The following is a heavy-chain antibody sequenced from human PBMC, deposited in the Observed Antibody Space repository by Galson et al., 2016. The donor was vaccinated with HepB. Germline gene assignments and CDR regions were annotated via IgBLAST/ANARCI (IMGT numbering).Heavy chain of an antibody. Sequence: SLRLSCAGSGFIFRGYGMHWVRQAPGKGLEWVAADSMDGRRKFYADSVRGRFTISRDNSNNMLFLQMDSLRPDDTAVYYCAKRHEYCPPVGCSVDYWGQGTLSPSPQ. V-gene: IGHV3-30*18. CDR2: DSMDGRRK. J-gene: IGHJ4*02. CDR1: GFIFRGYG. D-gene: IGHD2/OR15-2a*01. CDR3: AKRHEYCPPVGCSVDY.